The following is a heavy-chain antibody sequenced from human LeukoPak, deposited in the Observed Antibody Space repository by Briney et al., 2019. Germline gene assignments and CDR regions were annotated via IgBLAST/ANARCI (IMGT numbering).Heavy chain of an antibody. V-gene: IGHV4-61*02. D-gene: IGHD3-22*01. CDR2: IYTSGRT. CDR3: ARSRAPYYYDSSGYFDY. CDR1: GGSISSGSYY. Sequence: SQTLSLTCTVSGGSISSGSYYGSWIRQPAGKGLEWIGRIYTSGRTNYNPSHKSRVPISVDPSKNQFSLKLSSVTAADTAVYYCARSRAPYYYDSSGYFDYWGPGTLVTVSS. J-gene: IGHJ4*02.